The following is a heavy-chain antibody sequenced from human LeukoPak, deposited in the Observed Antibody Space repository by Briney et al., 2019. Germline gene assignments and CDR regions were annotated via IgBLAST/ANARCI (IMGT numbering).Heavy chain of an antibody. Sequence: GGSLRLSCAASGFTFSTYAMSWVRQAPGKGLEWVSAISGSGGSTYYADSVKGRFTISRDNSKNTLYLQMNSLRAEDTSVYFCAKALEQETVIALDSWGQGTLVTVSS. V-gene: IGHV3-23*01. CDR2: ISGSGGST. J-gene: IGHJ4*02. CDR3: AKALEQETVIALDS. CDR1: GFTFSTYA. D-gene: IGHD6-13*01.